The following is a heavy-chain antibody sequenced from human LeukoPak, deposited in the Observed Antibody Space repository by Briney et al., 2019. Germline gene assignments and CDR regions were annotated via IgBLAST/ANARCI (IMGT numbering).Heavy chain of an antibody. Sequence: PSETLSLTCTVSGGSISSSSYYWGWIRQPPGKGLEWIGSIYYSGTTYYNPSLKSRVTISVDTSKNQSSLKLSSVTAADTAVYYCAIPYCSSTSCPGFDSWGQGTLVTVSS. D-gene: IGHD2-2*01. CDR3: AIPYCSSTSCPGFDS. J-gene: IGHJ4*02. CDR1: GGSISSSSYY. CDR2: IYYSGTT. V-gene: IGHV4-39*01.